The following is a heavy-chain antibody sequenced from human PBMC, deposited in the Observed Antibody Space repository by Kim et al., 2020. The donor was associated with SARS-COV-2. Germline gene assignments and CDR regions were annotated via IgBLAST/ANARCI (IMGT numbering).Heavy chain of an antibody. D-gene: IGHD5-18*01. Sequence: GSLRLSCAASGFTFSSYAMHWVRQAPGKGLEWVAVISYDGSNKYYADSVKGRFTISRDNSKNTLYLQMNSLRAEDTAVYYCARVGAAMVKTYYFDYWGQGTLVTVSS. V-gene: IGHV3-30*04. CDR3: ARVGAAMVKTYYFDY. CDR2: ISYDGSNK. J-gene: IGHJ4*02. CDR1: GFTFSSYA.